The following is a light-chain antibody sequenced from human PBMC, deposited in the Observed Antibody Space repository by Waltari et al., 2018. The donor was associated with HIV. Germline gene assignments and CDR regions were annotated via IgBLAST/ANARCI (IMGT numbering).Light chain of an antibody. CDR2: GAS. CDR3: QQYNDRPPWT. J-gene: IGKJ1*01. Sequence: EIVMTQSPATLSVSPGERATLSCRASQSVRSHLAWYQQKPGQAPRLLIYGASTTATGVPANFNGNGSGTEFTLTISSLQSEDFAVYYCQQYNDRPPWTFGQGTTVEIK. V-gene: IGKV3D-15*01. CDR1: QSVRSH.